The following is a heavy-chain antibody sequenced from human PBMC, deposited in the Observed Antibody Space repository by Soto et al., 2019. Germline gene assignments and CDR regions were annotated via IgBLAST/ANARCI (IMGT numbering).Heavy chain of an antibody. D-gene: IGHD6-19*01. J-gene: IGHJ6*02. CDR3: AEVVAETGYYYYGMDV. CDR1: GGSFSGYY. CDR2: INHSGST. V-gene: IGHV4-34*01. Sequence: PSETLSLTCAVYGGSFSGYYWSWIRQPPGKGLEWIGEINHSGSTNYNPSLKSRVTISVDTSKNQFSLKLSSVTAADTAVYYCAEVVAETGYYYYGMDVWGQGTTVTVSS.